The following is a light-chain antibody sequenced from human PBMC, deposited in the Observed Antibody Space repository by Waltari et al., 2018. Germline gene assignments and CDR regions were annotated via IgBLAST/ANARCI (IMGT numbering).Light chain of an antibody. CDR2: EVN. J-gene: IGLJ2*01. CDR3: SSHAGSNTLV. Sequence: QSALTQPPSASGSPGQSVTISCTGTNSDVGTYNYVSWFQQHPGRAPKLLIYEVNKRPLGVPDRFSGSKSDNGASLTVSGLQADDVAVYHCSSHAGSNTLVFGGGTKLTVL. CDR1: NSDVGTYNY. V-gene: IGLV2-8*01.